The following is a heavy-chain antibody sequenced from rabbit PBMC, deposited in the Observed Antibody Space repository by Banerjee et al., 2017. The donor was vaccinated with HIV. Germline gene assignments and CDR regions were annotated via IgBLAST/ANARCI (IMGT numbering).Heavy chain of an antibody. Sequence: QEQLEESGGDLVKPEGSLTLSCTASGFSFSNKYVMCWVRQAPGKGLEWIGHIDPFLGNTADASWVNGRFTMSKTSSTTVTLHVTSLTAADTATYFCARSNDWGLEYFHLWGPGTLVTV. CDR3: ARSNDWGLEYFHL. CDR1: GFSFSNKYV. J-gene: IGHJ4*01. V-gene: IGHV1S45*01. CDR2: IDPFLGNT. D-gene: IGHD4-1*01.